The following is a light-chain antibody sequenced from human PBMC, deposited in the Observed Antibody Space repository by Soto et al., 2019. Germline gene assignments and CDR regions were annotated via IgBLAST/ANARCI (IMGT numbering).Light chain of an antibody. CDR2: HVS. CDR3: SSYAGSDTFV. CDR1: SGDVGAYNF. J-gene: IGLJ1*01. Sequence: QSALTQPASVSGSPGQSITLSCTGTSGDVGAYNFVSWYQQHPGKAPKLIIYHVSDRPSGFSSRFSGSKSGNSASLTISGLHAEDEADYYCSSYAGSDTFVFGTGTKV. V-gene: IGLV2-14*03.